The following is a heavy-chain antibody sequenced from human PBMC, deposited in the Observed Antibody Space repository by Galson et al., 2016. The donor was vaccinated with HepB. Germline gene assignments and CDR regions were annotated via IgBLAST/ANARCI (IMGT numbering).Heavy chain of an antibody. CDR2: ISRNTSYI. Sequence: SLRLSCAASGFTFSSHSMTWIRQAPGKGLEWVSSISRNTSYIYCADSLKGRFTISRDNAKNTLYLQMNSLRVEDTAVYYCVRLAVTATGFDLWGQGTLVTVSS. D-gene: IGHD6-19*01. CDR1: GFTFSSHS. CDR3: VRLAVTATGFDL. J-gene: IGHJ5*02. V-gene: IGHV3-21*04.